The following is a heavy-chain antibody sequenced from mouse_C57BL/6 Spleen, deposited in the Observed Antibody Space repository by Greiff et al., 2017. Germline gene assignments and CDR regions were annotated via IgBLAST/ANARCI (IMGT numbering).Heavy chain of an antibody. CDR3: AREGYGSSHYYAMDY. Sequence: EESGPGLVKPSQSLSLTCSVTGYSITSGYYWNWIRQFPGNKLEWMGYISYDGSNNYNPSPKNRIPITRDTSKNQFFLKLNSVTTEDTATYNCAREGYGSSHYYAMDYWGQGTSVTVSS. CDR2: ISYDGSN. CDR1: GYSITSGYY. D-gene: IGHD1-1*01. V-gene: IGHV3-6*01. J-gene: IGHJ4*01.